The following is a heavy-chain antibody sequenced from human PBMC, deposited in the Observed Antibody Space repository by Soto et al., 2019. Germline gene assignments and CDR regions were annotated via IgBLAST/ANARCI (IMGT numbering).Heavy chain of an antibody. Sequence: QLQLQESGSGLVKPSQTLSLTCAVSGGSISSGGYSWSWIRQPPGKGLEWIGYIYHSGSTYYNPSLKSRVTISVDRSKNQFSLKLSSVTAADTAEYYRARNSGGIYYYYGMDVWGQGTTVTVSS. CDR2: IYHSGST. CDR1: GGSISSGGYS. J-gene: IGHJ6*02. V-gene: IGHV4-30-2*01. CDR3: ARNSGGIYYYYGMDV. D-gene: IGHD2-15*01.